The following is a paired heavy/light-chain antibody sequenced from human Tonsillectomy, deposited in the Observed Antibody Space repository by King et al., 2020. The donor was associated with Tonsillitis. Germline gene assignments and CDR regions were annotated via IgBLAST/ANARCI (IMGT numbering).Heavy chain of an antibody. CDR2: FNPDDDVP. J-gene: IGHJ6*03. Sequence: QVQLVQSGAEVKKPGASVKVSCKVSGHTLTELCIHWVRQAPGKGLEWMGGFNPDDDVPVYAQKFQDRVTLTEDTSADTAYMELSGLRYEDTAVYYCAAWGGSYYGTYVSGFYYMDVWGTGTTVTVSS. CDR3: AAWGGSYYGTYVSGFYYMDV. D-gene: IGHD1-26*01. CDR1: GHTLTELC. V-gene: IGHV1-24*01.
Light chain of an antibody. V-gene: IGKV4-1*01. CDR2: WAS. CDR3: QQYYSTPLS. Sequence: DIVMTQFPDSLAVSLGERATINCKSSQSVSYSSNNKKYLAWYQKKPGQPPKLLIYWASTRESGVPDRFSGSGSGTDFTLTISSLQAEDVAVYYCQQYYSTPLSFGGGTKVEIK. J-gene: IGKJ4*01. CDR1: QSVSYSSNNKKY.